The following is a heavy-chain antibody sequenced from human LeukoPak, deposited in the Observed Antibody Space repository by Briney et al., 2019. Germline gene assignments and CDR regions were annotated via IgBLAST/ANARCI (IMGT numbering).Heavy chain of an antibody. V-gene: IGHV4-4*07. CDR1: GGSISSYY. CDR3: ARAGAVPAGYNWFDP. D-gene: IGHD2-2*01. J-gene: IGHJ5*02. Sequence: PSETLSLTCTVSGGSISSYYWSWIRQPAGKGLEWIGRIYASGSTYYNPSLKSRVTMSVDTSKNQFSLRLTTVTAADTAVYYCARAGAVPAGYNWFDPWGQGTLVTVSS. CDR2: IYASGST.